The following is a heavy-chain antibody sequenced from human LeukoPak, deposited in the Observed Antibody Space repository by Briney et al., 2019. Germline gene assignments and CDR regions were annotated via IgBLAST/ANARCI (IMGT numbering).Heavy chain of an antibody. J-gene: IGHJ4*02. CDR3: ARGRGYSGYVASYYFDY. CDR2: ISYDGSNK. V-gene: IGHV3-30*03. D-gene: IGHD5-12*01. Sequence: GRSLRLSCAASGFTFSSYGMHWVRQAPGKGLEWVAVISYDGSNKYYADSVKGRFTISRDNSKNTLYLQMNSLRAEDTAVYYCARGRGYSGYVASYYFDYWGQGTLVTVSS. CDR1: GFTFSSYG.